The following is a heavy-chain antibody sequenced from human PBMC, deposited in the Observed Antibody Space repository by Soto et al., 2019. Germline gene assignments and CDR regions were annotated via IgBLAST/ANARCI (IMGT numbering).Heavy chain of an antibody. V-gene: IGHV3-33*01. D-gene: IGHD3-22*01. J-gene: IGHJ4*02. CDR1: GFTFSSYG. Sequence: GGSLRLSCAASGFTFSSYGMHWVRQAPGKGLGWVAVIWYDGSNKYYADSVKGRFTISRDNSKNTLYLQMNSLRAEDTAVYYCASQHYYDSSGYYVVYWGKGTMVNVSS. CDR3: ASQHYYDSSGYYVVY. CDR2: IWYDGSNK.